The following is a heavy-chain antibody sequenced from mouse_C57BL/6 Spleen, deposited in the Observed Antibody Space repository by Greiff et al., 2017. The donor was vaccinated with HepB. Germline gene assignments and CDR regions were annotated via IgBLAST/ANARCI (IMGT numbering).Heavy chain of an antibody. D-gene: IGHD2-4*01. J-gene: IGHJ3*01. CDR1: GYTFTDYE. CDR2: IDPETGGT. V-gene: IGHV1-15*01. CDR3: TRTENDYDWFAY. Sequence: QVHVKQSGAELVRPGASVTLSCKASGYTFTDYEMHWVKQTPVHGLEWIGAIDPETGGTAYNQKFKGKAILTADKSSSTAYMELRSLTSEDSAVYYCTRTENDYDWFAYWGQGTLVTVSA.